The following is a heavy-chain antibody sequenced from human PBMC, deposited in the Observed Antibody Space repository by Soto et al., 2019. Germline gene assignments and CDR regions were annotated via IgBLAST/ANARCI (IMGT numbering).Heavy chain of an antibody. Sequence: GASVKVSCKASGGTFSSYTISWVRQAPGQGLEWMGRIIPILGIANYAQKFQGRVTITADKSTSTAYMELSSLRSEDTAVYYCARPYCSGTSCYNGAFDIWGQGTMVTVSS. D-gene: IGHD2-2*02. CDR1: GGTFSSYT. J-gene: IGHJ3*02. CDR3: ARPYCSGTSCYNGAFDI. CDR2: IIPILGIA. V-gene: IGHV1-69*02.